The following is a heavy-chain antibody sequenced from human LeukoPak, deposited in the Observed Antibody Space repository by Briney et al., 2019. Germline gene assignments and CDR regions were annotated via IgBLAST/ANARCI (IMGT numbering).Heavy chain of an antibody. V-gene: IGHV4-4*02. CDR3: ARATVDRGSWFDP. CDR2: IYHSGST. D-gene: IGHD4-11*01. Sequence: SGTLSLTCAVSGGSISRSNWWSWVRQPPGKGLEWIGEIYHSGSTNYNPSLKSRVTISVDKSKNQFSLKLSSVTAADTAVYYCARATVDRGSWFDPWGQGTLVTVSS. CDR1: GGSISRSNW. J-gene: IGHJ5*02.